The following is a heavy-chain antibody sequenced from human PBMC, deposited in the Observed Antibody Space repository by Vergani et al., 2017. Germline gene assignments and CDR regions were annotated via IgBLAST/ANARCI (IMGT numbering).Heavy chain of an antibody. CDR3: ARGRSPYGSSPVLCMDV. D-gene: IGHD6-13*01. Sequence: QVHLVQSGAEVKKPGDSVRVSCKASGYTFSDYYMHWVRQAPGQGLEWMGWITPNSDDTHYAQNFQGRVTMTRDTSISTAYMQLSRLTSDDTAVYFCARGRSPYGSSPVLCMDVWGQGTTVTVSS. J-gene: IGHJ6*02. CDR2: ITPNSDDT. V-gene: IGHV1-2*02. CDR1: GYTFSDYY.